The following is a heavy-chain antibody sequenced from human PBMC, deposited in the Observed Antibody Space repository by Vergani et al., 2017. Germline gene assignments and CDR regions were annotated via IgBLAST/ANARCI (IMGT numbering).Heavy chain of an antibody. V-gene: IGHV3-23*01. J-gene: IGHJ4*02. D-gene: IGHD6-19*01. CDR2: INNNGGST. CDR1: GFTFNSYA. Sequence: QLLESGGGLIQPGGSLRLSCAASGFTFNSYAMTWVRQAPGKGLEWVSGINNNGGSTYYADSVKGRFTISRDNSKNTLYLQMTDLRAEDTATYYCARGDMGAGYSSGWRAAFDYWGQGTLVTVSS. CDR3: ARGDMGAGYSSGWRAAFDY.